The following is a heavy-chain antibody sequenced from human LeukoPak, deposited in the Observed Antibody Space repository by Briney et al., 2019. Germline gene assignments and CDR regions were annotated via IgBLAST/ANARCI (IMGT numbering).Heavy chain of an antibody. CDR1: GGSISSGGYY. CDR3: ARALGQLGISYFDY. CDR2: IYYSGST. J-gene: IGHJ4*02. D-gene: IGHD7-27*01. Sequence: SESLSLTCTVSGGSISSGGYYWSWIRQHPGKGLEWIGYIYYSGSTYYNPSLKSRVTISVDTSKNQFSLKLSSVTAADTAVYYCARALGQLGISYFDYWGQGTLVTVSS. V-gene: IGHV4-31*03.